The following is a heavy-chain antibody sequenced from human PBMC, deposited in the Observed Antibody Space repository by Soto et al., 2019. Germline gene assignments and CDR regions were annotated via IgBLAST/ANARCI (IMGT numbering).Heavy chain of an antibody. CDR2: IYYSGST. CDR1: GGSISSYY. J-gene: IGHJ6*02. D-gene: IGHD3-10*01. Sequence: SETLSLTCTVSGGSISSYYWSWIRQPPGKGLEWIGYIYYSGSTNYNPSLKSRVTISVDTSKNQFSLKLSSVTAADTAVYYCARASRYSHMVRGPEYYYYGIDVWGQGTTVTVS. CDR3: ARASRYSHMVRGPEYYYYGIDV. V-gene: IGHV4-59*01.